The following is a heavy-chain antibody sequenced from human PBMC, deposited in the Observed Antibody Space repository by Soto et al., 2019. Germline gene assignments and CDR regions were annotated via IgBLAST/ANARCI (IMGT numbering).Heavy chain of an antibody. CDR3: ARVGLYSNSPFDY. CDR1: GGSFSGYY. Sequence: TSETLSLTCAVYGGSFSGYYWTWIRQPPGTGLEWIGEINHSGSTNYNPSLKSRVTISVDTSKNQFSLKLTSVTAADTAVHYCARVGLYSNSPFDYWGQGTLVTVSS. D-gene: IGHD4-4*01. CDR2: INHSGST. J-gene: IGHJ4*02. V-gene: IGHV4-34*01.